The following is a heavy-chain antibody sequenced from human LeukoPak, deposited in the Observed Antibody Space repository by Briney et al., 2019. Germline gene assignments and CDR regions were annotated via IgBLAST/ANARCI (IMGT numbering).Heavy chain of an antibody. CDR3: ARGRQDVNMILVVMAGVSYYLDV. V-gene: IGHV4-59*12. J-gene: IGHJ6*03. Sequence: SETLSLTCAVPGGSISTYYWTWIRQPPGKGLEWIGYIYYSGSTNYNPSLKSRVTISVDTSKNQFSLKLRSVTAADTAVYYCARGRQDVNMILVVMAGVSYYLDVWSKGTTVTVS. D-gene: IGHD3-22*01. CDR1: GGSISTYY. CDR2: IYYSGST.